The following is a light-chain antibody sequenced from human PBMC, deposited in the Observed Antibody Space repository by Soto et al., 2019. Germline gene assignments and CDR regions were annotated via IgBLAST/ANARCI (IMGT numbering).Light chain of an antibody. CDR3: QQYGSSRPWT. Sequence: EIVLTQSPGTLSLSPGERATLSCRASQSVSSSYLAWYQQKPGQAPRLLIYGASSRATGMPDRFSGSGSGTDFTLTISRLEPEDFAVYYCQQYGSSRPWTFGQGTKLEIK. J-gene: IGKJ1*01. CDR2: GAS. V-gene: IGKV3-20*01. CDR1: QSVSSSY.